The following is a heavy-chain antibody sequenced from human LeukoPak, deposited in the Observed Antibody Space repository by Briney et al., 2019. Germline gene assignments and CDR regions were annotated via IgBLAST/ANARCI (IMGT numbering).Heavy chain of an antibody. D-gene: IGHD3-22*01. J-gene: IGHJ4*02. CDR3: ASNYHYYDSSGYYPLDY. CDR1: GGTFSSYA. V-gene: IGHV1-69*13. CDR2: IIPIFGTA. Sequence: VASVKVSCKASGGTFSSYAISWVRQAPGQGLEWMGGIIPIFGTANYAQKFQGRVTITADESTSTAYMELSSLRSEDTAVYYCASNYHYYDSSGYYPLDYWGQGTLVTVSS.